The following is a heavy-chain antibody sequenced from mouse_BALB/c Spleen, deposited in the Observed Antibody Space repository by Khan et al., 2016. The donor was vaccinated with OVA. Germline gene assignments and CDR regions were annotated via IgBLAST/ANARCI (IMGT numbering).Heavy chain of an antibody. V-gene: IGHV1S132*01. CDR3: AREEALYHLDH. D-gene: IGHD1-1*01. CDR2: IYPGTDNS. J-gene: IGHJ2*01. Sequence: QVQLKQSGAELVRPGASVKLSCKTSGYIFTSYWIHWIKQRSGQGLEWIALIYPGTDNSYYNEKFKDKATLTADKSSSTAYMQLSSLKSEDSDVYFCAREEALYHLDHWGQGTTLTVSS. CDR1: GYIFTSYW.